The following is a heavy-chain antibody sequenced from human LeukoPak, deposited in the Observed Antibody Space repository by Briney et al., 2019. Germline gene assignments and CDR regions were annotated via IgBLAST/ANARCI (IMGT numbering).Heavy chain of an antibody. CDR1: GFTFSSYE. D-gene: IGHD3-22*01. J-gene: IGHJ4*02. V-gene: IGHV3-48*03. Sequence: GGSLRLSCAASGFTFSSYEMNWVRQSPGKGLEWLSYISSSGSTIYYADSVKGRFTISRDNAKNSLYLQMNSLRAEDTAVYYCARESTDSSGYYSAAVDYWGQGTLVTVSS. CDR3: ARESTDSSGYYSAAVDY. CDR2: ISSSGSTI.